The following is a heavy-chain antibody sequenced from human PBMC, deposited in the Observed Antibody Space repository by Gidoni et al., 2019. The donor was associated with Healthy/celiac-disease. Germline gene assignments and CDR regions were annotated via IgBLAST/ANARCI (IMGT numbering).Heavy chain of an antibody. Sequence: EVQLVESGGGLVKPGRSLRLSCTASGFTFGDYAMSWFRQAPGKGLEWVGFIRSKAYGGTTEYAASVKGRFTISRDDSKSIAYLQMNSLKTEDTAVYYCTRLLEWPNNHFDYWGQGTLVTVSS. CDR2: IRSKAYGGTT. J-gene: IGHJ4*02. D-gene: IGHD3-3*01. CDR1: GFTFGDYA. V-gene: IGHV3-49*05. CDR3: TRLLEWPNNHFDY.